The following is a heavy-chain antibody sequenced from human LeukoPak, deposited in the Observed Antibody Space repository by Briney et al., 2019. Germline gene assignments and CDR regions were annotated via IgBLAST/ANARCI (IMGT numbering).Heavy chain of an antibody. CDR3: ARELGINAFDV. J-gene: IGHJ3*01. CDR2: IDPKSGGT. V-gene: IGHV1-2*02. D-gene: IGHD7-27*01. Sequence: ASVKVSCKASGYTLTEKHLYWVRQAPGQGLEWMGWIDPKSGGTNFAQNFQGRLTMTRDTSINTAYMELSRLTSDDTTVYYYARELGINAFDVWGQGTMVTVSS. CDR1: GYTLTEKH.